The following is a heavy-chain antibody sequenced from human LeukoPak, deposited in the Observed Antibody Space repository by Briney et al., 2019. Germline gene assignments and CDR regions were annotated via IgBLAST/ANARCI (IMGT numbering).Heavy chain of an antibody. V-gene: IGHV4-4*07. CDR1: GGSISSYS. CDR2: VYATGST. J-gene: IGHJ4*02. Sequence: SETLSLTCSVSGGSISSYSWTWIRQPAGKGLEWIGRVYATGSTNFNPSLKSRVTMPVDTSKSQFSLNLSSVTAADTAVYYCARAPAGSSKYEYWGQGILVTVSS. CDR3: ARAPAGSSKYEY. D-gene: IGHD6-13*01.